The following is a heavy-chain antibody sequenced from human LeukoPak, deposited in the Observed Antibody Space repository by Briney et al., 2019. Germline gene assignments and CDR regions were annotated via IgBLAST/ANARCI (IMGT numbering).Heavy chain of an antibody. V-gene: IGHV3-23*01. Sequence: GGSLRLSCAASGFTFAGYAIHWVRQSPGKGLEWVSGISSSGGSTYYADSVKGRFTISRDNYKNTLYLQMNSLRAEDTAVYYCAINYYDSSGYFDYWGQGTLVTVSS. D-gene: IGHD3-22*01. J-gene: IGHJ4*02. CDR3: AINYYDSSGYFDY. CDR1: GFTFAGYA. CDR2: ISSSGGST.